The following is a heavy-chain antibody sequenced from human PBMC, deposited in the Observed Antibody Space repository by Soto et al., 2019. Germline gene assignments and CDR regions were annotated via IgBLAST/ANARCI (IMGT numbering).Heavy chain of an antibody. CDR3: ARDGGPTTVTSFDY. CDR2: MNPNSGNT. CDR1: GYTFTSYD. D-gene: IGHD4-17*01. J-gene: IGHJ4*02. Sequence: EASVKVSCKASGYTFTSYDINWVRQATGQGLEWMGWMNPNSGNTGYAQKFQGRVTMTRNTSISTAYMELSSLRSEDTAVYYCARDGGPTTVTSFDYWGQGTLVTVSS. V-gene: IGHV1-8*01.